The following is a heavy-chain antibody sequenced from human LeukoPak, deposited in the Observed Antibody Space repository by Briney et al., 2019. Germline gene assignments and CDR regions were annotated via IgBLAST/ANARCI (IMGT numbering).Heavy chain of an antibody. CDR3: ARGNTMVRDLDAFDI. J-gene: IGHJ3*02. D-gene: IGHD3-10*01. Sequence: SETLSLTCAVYGGSFSGYYWSWIRQPPGKGLEWIGEINHSGSTNYNPSLKSRVTISVDTSKNQFSLKLSSVTAADTAVYYCARGNTMVRDLDAFDIWGQGTMVIVSS. CDR2: INHSGST. V-gene: IGHV4-34*01. CDR1: GGSFSGYY.